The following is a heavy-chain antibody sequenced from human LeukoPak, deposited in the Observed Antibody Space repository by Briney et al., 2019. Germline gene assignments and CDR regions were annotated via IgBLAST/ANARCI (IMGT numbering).Heavy chain of an antibody. Sequence: SETLSLTCTVSGGSISSGGYYWSWIRQHPGKGLEWIGYIYYSGSTYYNPSLKSRVTISVDTSKNQFSLKLSSVTAADTAVYYCARVIRSVVHPRGMVDYWGQGTLVTVSS. J-gene: IGHJ4*02. CDR2: IYYSGST. CDR3: ARVIRSVVHPRGMVDY. V-gene: IGHV4-31*03. CDR1: GGSISSGGYY. D-gene: IGHD4-23*01.